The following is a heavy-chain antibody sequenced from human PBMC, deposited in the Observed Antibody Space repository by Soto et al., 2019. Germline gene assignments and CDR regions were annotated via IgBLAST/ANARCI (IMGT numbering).Heavy chain of an antibody. V-gene: IGHV4-59*01. CDR1: GGSISNFY. J-gene: IGHJ4*02. CDR3: ARAPMVLSRSYFDS. CDR2: ISYSGNT. D-gene: IGHD2-8*01. Sequence: SETLSLTCTVSGGSISNFYWSWIRQPPGKGLEWIGYISYSGNTDYNPSLKSRVSISVDTSKNQLSLNLTSVTAADTAVYYCARAPMVLSRSYFDSWGQGTPVTVSS.